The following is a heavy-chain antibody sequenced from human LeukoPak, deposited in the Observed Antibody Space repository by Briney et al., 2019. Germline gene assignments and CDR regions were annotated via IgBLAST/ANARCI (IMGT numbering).Heavy chain of an antibody. CDR3: TTHYGSGGYCFDY. V-gene: IGHV3-15*01. CDR1: GFTFSNAW. Sequence: GSLRLSCAASGFTFSNAWMSWVRQAPGKGLEWVGRIKSKTDGGTTDYAAPVKGRFTISRDDSKNTLYLQMNSLKTEDTAVYYCTTHYGSGGYCFDYWGQGTLVTVSS. CDR2: IKSKTDGGTT. J-gene: IGHJ4*02. D-gene: IGHD3-10*01.